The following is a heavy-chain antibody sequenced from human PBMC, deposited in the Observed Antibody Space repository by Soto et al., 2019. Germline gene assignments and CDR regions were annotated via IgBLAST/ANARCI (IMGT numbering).Heavy chain of an antibody. J-gene: IGHJ3*02. CDR1: GGSFSGYY. V-gene: IGHV4-34*01. Sequence: QVQLQQWGAGLLKPSETLSLTCAVYGGSFSGYYWSWIRQPPGKGLEWMGQINHSGSTNYNPSLKSRVTISVDTYKSQCSLKLSSVTAADTAVYYCARFDVLDAFDIWGQGTMVTVSS. CDR2: INHSGST. CDR3: ARFDVLDAFDI. D-gene: IGHD2-8*02.